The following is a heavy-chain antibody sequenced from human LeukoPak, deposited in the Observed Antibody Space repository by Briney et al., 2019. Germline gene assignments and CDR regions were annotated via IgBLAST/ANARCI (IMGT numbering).Heavy chain of an antibody. Sequence: SETLSLTCTVSGGSLNDYYWSWIRQPPGKGLEWIGYIYYNGSTKYNPSLKSRVTISVDTSKNQFSLRLSSVTAADTAVYYCARAGYTSGWYGGNYYFDYWGQGTLVSVSS. CDR3: ARAGYTSGWYGGNYYFDY. D-gene: IGHD6-19*01. CDR2: IYYNGST. CDR1: GGSLNDYY. V-gene: IGHV4-59*01. J-gene: IGHJ4*02.